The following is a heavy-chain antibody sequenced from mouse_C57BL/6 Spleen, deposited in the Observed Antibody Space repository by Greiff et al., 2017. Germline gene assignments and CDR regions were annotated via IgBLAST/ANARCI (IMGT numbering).Heavy chain of an antibody. J-gene: IGHJ4*01. CDR3: ARWLLRGYAMDY. Sequence: QVQLQQPGAELVKPGASVKLSCKASGYTFTSYWMQWVKQRPGQGLEWIGEIDPSDSYTNYNQKFKGKATLTVDTYSSTAYMQLSSLPSEDSAVYYCARWLLRGYAMDYWGQGTSVTVSS. CDR2: IDPSDSYT. CDR1: GYTFTSYW. D-gene: IGHD2-3*01. V-gene: IGHV1-50*01.